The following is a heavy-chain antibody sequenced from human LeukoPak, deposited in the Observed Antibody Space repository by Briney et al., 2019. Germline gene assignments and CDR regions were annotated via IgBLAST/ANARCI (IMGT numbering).Heavy chain of an antibody. J-gene: IGHJ4*02. Sequence: GGSLRLSCAASGFTFSRDWMTWVRQAPGKGLEWVANIKQDGSEKYYVDSVKGRFTISRDNARNSLYLQMNSLRAEGTAVYYCARGQLPGNYWGQGTLVTVSS. D-gene: IGHD2-2*01. CDR3: ARGQLPGNY. CDR2: IKQDGSEK. V-gene: IGHV3-7*05. CDR1: GFTFSRDW.